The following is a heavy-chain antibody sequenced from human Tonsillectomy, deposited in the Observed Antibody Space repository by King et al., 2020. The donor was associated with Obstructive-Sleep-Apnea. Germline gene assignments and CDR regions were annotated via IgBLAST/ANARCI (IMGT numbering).Heavy chain of an antibody. V-gene: IGHV3-9*01. CDR1: GFTIDDYA. CDR3: ASARGYSYGCDY. D-gene: IGHD5-18*01. J-gene: IGHJ4*02. Sequence: VQLVESGGDLVQPGRSLRLSCAASGFTIDDYAMHWVRQFPGKGLEWVSGISWNSASVGYADSVKGRFTIPRDNAKNSLFLQMNSLRVDDTALYYCASARGYSYGCDYWGQGTLVTVSS. CDR2: ISWNSASV.